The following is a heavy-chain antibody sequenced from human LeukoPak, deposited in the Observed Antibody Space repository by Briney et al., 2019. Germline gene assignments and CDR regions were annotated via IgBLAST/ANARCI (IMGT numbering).Heavy chain of an antibody. D-gene: IGHD5-18*01. Sequence: GRSLRLSCAASGFTFSSYAMHWVRQAPGKGLEWVAVISYDGSNKYYADSVKGRFTISRDNAKNSLYLQMNSLRAEDTAVYYCATGYGYGSPNYWGQGTLVTVSS. V-gene: IGHV3-30-3*01. J-gene: IGHJ4*02. CDR3: ATGYGYGSPNY. CDR1: GFTFSSYA. CDR2: ISYDGSNK.